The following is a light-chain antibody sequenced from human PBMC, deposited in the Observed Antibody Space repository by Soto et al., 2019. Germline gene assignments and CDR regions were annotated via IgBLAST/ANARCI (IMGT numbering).Light chain of an antibody. CDR1: QSVARD. CDR2: RAS. Sequence: EIVLTQSPGTLSLSPGETATLSCRASQSVARDLSWYQQKPGHAPRLLISRASTGATGIPDRFSGSGSGTDFTLTINRLEPEDSAVYYCQQHTISMYTFGQGTKLEIK. J-gene: IGKJ2*01. V-gene: IGKV3-20*01. CDR3: QQHTISMYT.